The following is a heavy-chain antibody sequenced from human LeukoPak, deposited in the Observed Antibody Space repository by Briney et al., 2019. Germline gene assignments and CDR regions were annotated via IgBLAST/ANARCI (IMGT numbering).Heavy chain of an antibody. V-gene: IGHV3-43*02. D-gene: IGHD5-12*01. Sequence: PGGSLRLSCSASGFSFYGYAMHWVRQAPGKGLEWVSLISGDGGSTYYADTVKGRVAIYRDNSKNSLYLQMNSLRTEDTALYYCARSGYDYYFDYWGQGTLVTV. CDR3: ARSGYDYYFDY. CDR2: ISGDGGST. CDR1: GFSFYGYA. J-gene: IGHJ4*02.